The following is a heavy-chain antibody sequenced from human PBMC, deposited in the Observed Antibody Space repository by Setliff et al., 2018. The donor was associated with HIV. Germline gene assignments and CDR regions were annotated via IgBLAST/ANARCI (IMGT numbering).Heavy chain of an antibody. CDR1: GDSISSHF. D-gene: IGHD2-21*02. CDR2: FRPSGNTYYANP. Sequence: SETLSLTCTVSGDSISSHFWSWIRQPAGKGLEWIGRFRPSGNTYYANPYYNPSLKSRVTMSVDTSRNQFSLKLSSVTAADTAVYYCVRQADCGGDCVLGYWGQGTLVTVSS. CDR3: VRQADCGGDCVLGY. J-gene: IGHJ4*02. V-gene: IGHV4-4*07.